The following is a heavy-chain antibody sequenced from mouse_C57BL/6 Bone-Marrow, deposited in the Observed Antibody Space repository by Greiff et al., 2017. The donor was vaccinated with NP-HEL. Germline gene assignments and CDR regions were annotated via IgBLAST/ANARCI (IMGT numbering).Heavy chain of an antibody. CDR3: ARLDNYAPGAY. CDR1: GYTFTDYY. J-gene: IGHJ3*01. D-gene: IGHD1-3*01. CDR2: IYPGSGNT. Sequence: QVQLQQSGAELVRPGASVKLSCKASGYTFTDYYINWVKQRPGQGLEWIARIYPGSGNTYYNEKFKGKATLTAEKSSSTAYMQLSSLTSEDSAVYFCARLDNYAPGAYWGQGTLVTVSA. V-gene: IGHV1-76*01.